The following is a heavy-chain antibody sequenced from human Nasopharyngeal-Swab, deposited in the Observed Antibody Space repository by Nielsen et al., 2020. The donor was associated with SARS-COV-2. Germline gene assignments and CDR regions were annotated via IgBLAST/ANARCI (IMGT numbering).Heavy chain of an antibody. CDR3: ARSVVVILGDYYYYYGMDV. J-gene: IGHJ6*02. D-gene: IGHD2-15*01. CDR2: IIPIFGTA. Sequence: SVKVSCKASGGTFSSYAISWVRQAPGQGLEWMGGIIPIFGTANYAQKFQGRVTITADESTSTAYMELSSLRSEDTAVYYCARSVVVILGDYYYYYGMDVWGQGTTVTSP. V-gene: IGHV1-69*13. CDR1: GGTFSSYA.